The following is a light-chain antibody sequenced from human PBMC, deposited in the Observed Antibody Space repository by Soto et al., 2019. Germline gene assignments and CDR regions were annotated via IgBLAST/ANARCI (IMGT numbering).Light chain of an antibody. Sequence: DIQMTQSPPSLSGFVGDRVSITCQSSQDISSNLNWYQQKAGEAPRLLISDVSTLETGVPSRFSGSGSGTDYTLTIASLQPEDTATYYCQRYNSYPWTFGQGTKVDIK. CDR1: QDISSN. V-gene: IGKV1-33*01. CDR3: QRYNSYPWT. CDR2: DVS. J-gene: IGKJ1*01.